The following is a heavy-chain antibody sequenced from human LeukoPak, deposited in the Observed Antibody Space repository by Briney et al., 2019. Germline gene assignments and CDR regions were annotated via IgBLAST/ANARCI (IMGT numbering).Heavy chain of an antibody. CDR3: ARSPYESGTPPTRLED. D-gene: IGHD3-10*01. CDR2: IKEDGSEK. Sequence: GGSLRLSCAASGFTFSNYWMIWVRQAPGKGLEWVGNIKEDGSEKRYADSVRGRFSLSRDNAQTSLYLQMNSLRAEDTAVYYCARSPYESGTPPTRLEDWGQGTLVTVSS. CDR1: GFTFSNYW. V-gene: IGHV3-7*05. J-gene: IGHJ4*02.